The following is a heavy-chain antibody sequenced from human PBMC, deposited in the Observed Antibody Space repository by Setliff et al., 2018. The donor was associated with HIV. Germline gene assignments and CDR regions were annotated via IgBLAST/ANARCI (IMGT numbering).Heavy chain of an antibody. V-gene: IGHV4-34*01. J-gene: IGHJ4*02. D-gene: IGHD3-22*01. Sequence: LTCAVYGGSFSGYYWSWIRQPPGKGLEWIGEINHSGNTNYNPSLKSRVTISIDTSKNQFSLNLSSVTAADTAVYYCARGPTERYYESRGYYYFDNWGQGTQVTVSS. CDR2: INHSGNT. CDR1: GGSFSGYY. CDR3: ARGPTERYYESRGYYYFDN.